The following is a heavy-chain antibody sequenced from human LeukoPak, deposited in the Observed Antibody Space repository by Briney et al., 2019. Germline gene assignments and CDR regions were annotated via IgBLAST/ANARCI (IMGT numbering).Heavy chain of an antibody. J-gene: IGHJ4*02. Sequence: ASVKVSCKASGGTFSSYAISWVRQAPGQGLEWMGGIIPIFGTANYAQKFQGRVTITADKSTSTAYMELSSLRSEDTAVYYCAREVSPYDYGGPYFDYWGQGTLVTVSS. V-gene: IGHV1-69*06. D-gene: IGHD4-23*01. CDR1: GGTFSSYA. CDR3: AREVSPYDYGGPYFDY. CDR2: IIPIFGTA.